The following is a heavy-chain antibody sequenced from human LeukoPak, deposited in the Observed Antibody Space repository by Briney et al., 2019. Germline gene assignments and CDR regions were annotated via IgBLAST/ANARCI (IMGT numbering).Heavy chain of an antibody. CDR3: ARERWLHLAFDI. CDR1: GFTFSSYA. V-gene: IGHV3-30-3*01. J-gene: IGHJ3*02. Sequence: PGGSLRLSCAASGFTFSSYAMHWVRQAPGKGLEWVAVISYDGSNKYYADSVKGRFTISRDNPKNTLYLQMNSLRAEDTAVYYCARERWLHLAFDIWGQGTMVTVSS. D-gene: IGHD5-24*01. CDR2: ISYDGSNK.